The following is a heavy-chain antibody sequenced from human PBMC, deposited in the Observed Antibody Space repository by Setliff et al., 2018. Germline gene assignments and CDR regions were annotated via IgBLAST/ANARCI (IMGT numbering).Heavy chain of an antibody. CDR2: ISAYNANT. J-gene: IGHJ4*02. D-gene: IGHD2-2*01. CDR3: ARGPPDFVVVPAAAKFDY. Sequence: GASVKVSCKASGYIFTSYAINWVRQAPGQGLEWMGSISAYNANTNYAQNLQGRVTMTRDTSTSTAYMELRSLRSDDTAVYYCARGPPDFVVVPAAAKFDYWGQGTLVTVSS. CDR1: GYIFTSYA. V-gene: IGHV1-18*01.